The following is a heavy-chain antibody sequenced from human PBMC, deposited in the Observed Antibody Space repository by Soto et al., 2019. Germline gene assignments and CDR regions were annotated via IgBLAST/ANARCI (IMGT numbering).Heavy chain of an antibody. Sequence: SETLSLTCTVSGGSISSSSYYWGWIRQPPGKGLEWIGSIYYSGSTYYNPSLKSRVTISVDTSKNQFSLKLSSVTAADTAVYYCARHSPSGGSGWYFRWERFDYWGQGTLVTVSS. CDR3: ARHSPSGGSGWYFRWERFDY. D-gene: IGHD6-19*01. V-gene: IGHV4-39*01. CDR1: GGSISSSSYY. J-gene: IGHJ4*02. CDR2: IYYSGST.